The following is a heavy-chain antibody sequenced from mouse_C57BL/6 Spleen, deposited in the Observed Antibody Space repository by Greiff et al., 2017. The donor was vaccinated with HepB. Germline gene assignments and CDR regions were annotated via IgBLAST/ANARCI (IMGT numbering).Heavy chain of an antibody. CDR3: ARPGDDGYFFAY. V-gene: IGHV5-9*01. CDR2: ISGGGGNT. Sequence: EVKLMESGGGLVKPGGSLKLSCAASGFTFSSYTMSWVRQTPEKRLEWVATISGGGGNTYYPDSVKGLFTISRDNAKNTLYLQMSSLRSEDTALYYCARPGDDGYFFAYWGQGTLVTVSA. CDR1: GFTFSSYT. D-gene: IGHD2-3*01. J-gene: IGHJ3*01.